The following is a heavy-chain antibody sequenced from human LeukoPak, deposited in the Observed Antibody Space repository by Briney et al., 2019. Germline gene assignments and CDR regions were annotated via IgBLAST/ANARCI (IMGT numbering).Heavy chain of an antibody. Sequence: SETLSLTCAVSGDSISSPYYWAWIRQSPDRGLEWIASLHHKGTTFLNPSLKSRVAISRDTSKEQFSLNLISVPAADTAVYYCARASFDDGSFGYWGQGILVTDSS. CDR3: ARASFDDGSFGY. V-gene: IGHV4-38-2*01. D-gene: IGHD1-26*01. CDR2: LHHKGTT. CDR1: GDSISSPYY. J-gene: IGHJ4*02.